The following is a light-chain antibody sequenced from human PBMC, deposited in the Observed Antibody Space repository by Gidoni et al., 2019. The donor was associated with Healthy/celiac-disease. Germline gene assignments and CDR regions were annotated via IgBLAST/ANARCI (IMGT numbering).Light chain of an antibody. J-gene: IGKJ3*01. CDR1: QSVSSSY. CDR2: GAS. Sequence: EIVLTQSPGTLSLSPGERATLSCRASQSVSSSYLAWYQQNPGQAPRLLIYGASSRAPGIPDRFSGSGSGTDFTLTISRLEPEDFAVYYCQQYGSSPGFTFGPGTKVDIK. V-gene: IGKV3-20*01. CDR3: QQYGSSPGFT.